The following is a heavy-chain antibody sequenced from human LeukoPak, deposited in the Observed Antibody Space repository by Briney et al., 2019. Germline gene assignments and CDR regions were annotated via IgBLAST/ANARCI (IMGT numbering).Heavy chain of an antibody. J-gene: IGHJ4*02. V-gene: IGHV3-23*01. Sequence: GGSLRLSCTASGFTFSDSAMTWVRQAPGKGLEWISTISGSAVSTYYADSVKGRFTISRDNSKNTVHLQMRSLRTEDTALYYCAKAHMTSEDHWGQGTLVTVSA. CDR3: AKAHMTSEDH. CDR1: GFTFSDSA. D-gene: IGHD4-17*01. CDR2: ISGSAVST.